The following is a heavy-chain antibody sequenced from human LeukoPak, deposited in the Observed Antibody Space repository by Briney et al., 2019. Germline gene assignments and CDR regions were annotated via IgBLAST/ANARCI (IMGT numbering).Heavy chain of an antibody. J-gene: IGHJ4*02. CDR2: IYSSGST. CDR3: ARVLRDGYNRHYFDY. V-gene: IGHV4-39*07. Sequence: SETLSLTCTVSGGSISSSSYYWGWIRQPPGKGLEWIGSIYSSGSTYYNSSLQSRVIIIIDTPKNHFSLTLSSVTAADTAVYYCARVLRDGYNRHYFDYWGQGTLVTVSS. D-gene: IGHD5-24*01. CDR1: GGSISSSSYY.